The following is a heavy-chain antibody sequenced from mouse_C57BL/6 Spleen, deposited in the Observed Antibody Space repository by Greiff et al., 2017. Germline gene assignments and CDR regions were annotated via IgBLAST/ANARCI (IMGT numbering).Heavy chain of an antibody. CDR1: GFTFSDYG. CDR3: ARSWDVGYFDY. Sequence: EVKLQESGGGLVKPGGSLKLSCAASGFTFSDYGMHWVRQAPEKGLEWVAYISSGSSTIYYADTVKGRFTISRDNAKNTLFLQMTSLRSEDTAMYYCARSWDVGYFDYWGQGTTLTVSS. J-gene: IGHJ2*01. V-gene: IGHV5-17*01. D-gene: IGHD4-1*01. CDR2: ISSGSSTI.